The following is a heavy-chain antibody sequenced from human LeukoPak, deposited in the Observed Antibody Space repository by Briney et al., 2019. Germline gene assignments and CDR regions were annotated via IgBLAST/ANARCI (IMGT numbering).Heavy chain of an antibody. D-gene: IGHD5-18*01. CDR1: GYTFTSYG. CDR3: ARDGIYSYGSYYFDY. Sequence: GASVKVSCKASGYTFTSYGISWVRQAPGQGLEWMGWINAGNGNTKYSQEFQGRVTITRDTSASTAYMELSSLRSEDMAVYYCARDGIYSYGSYYFDYWGQGTLVTVSS. CDR2: INAGNGNT. V-gene: IGHV1-3*03. J-gene: IGHJ4*02.